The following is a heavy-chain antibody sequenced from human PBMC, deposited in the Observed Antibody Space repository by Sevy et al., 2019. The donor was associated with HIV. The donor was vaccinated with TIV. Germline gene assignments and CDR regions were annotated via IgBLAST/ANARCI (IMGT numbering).Heavy chain of an antibody. J-gene: IGHJ3*02. Sequence: GGSLRLSCSASGFTFSSYAMHWVRQAPGKGLEYVSAISSNGGSTYYADSVKGRFTISRDKSKNTLYLQMSSLRAEDTAVYYCVKDGGVRGVMRSAAFDIWGQGTMVTVSS. V-gene: IGHV3-64D*06. D-gene: IGHD3-10*01. CDR3: VKDGGVRGVMRSAAFDI. CDR2: ISSNGGST. CDR1: GFTFSSYA.